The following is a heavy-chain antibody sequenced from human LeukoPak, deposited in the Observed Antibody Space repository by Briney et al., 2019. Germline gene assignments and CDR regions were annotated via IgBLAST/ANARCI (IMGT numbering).Heavy chain of an antibody. CDR1: GFTFRNYA. CDR3: AKELDSSGFFDY. Sequence: GSLRLSCAASGFTFRNYAMSWVRQAPGKGLEWVSAISGSGDSTYYPDSVKGRFTISRDNSKNTLYLQMNSLRAEDTAVYYCAKELDSSGFFDYWGQGTLVTVSS. J-gene: IGHJ4*02. D-gene: IGHD3-22*01. V-gene: IGHV3-23*01. CDR2: ISGSGDST.